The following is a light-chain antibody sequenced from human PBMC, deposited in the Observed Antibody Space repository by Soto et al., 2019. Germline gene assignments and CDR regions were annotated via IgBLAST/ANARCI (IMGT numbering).Light chain of an antibody. CDR1: QTISSNC. CDR2: GAS. CDR3: HHYGKSPIYT. V-gene: IGKV3-20*01. Sequence: EIVLTHSPGTLSLSPGATATLSCRASQTISSNCLAWFQQKSGQAPRLLIYGASTRATGIPDRFSGSGSGTDFALTITRLEAEDVAVYYCHHYGKSPIYTFGPGTKVDF. J-gene: IGKJ3*01.